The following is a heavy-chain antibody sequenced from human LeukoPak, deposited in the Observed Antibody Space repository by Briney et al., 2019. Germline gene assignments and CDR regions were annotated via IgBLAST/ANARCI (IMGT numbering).Heavy chain of an antibody. CDR2: LHSDDSA. V-gene: IGHV3-66*02. J-gene: IGHJ4*02. CDR1: GFSISSGY. D-gene: IGHD2-2*01. CDR3: AKDHCSSSRCYYDY. Sequence: GGSLRLSCVASGFSISSGYMTWARQAPGKALEWVSLLHSDDSAYYPDSVKGRFTISRDNSKTTLYLQMNSLRPEDTAVYYCAKDHCSSSRCYYDYWGQGTLVTVSS.